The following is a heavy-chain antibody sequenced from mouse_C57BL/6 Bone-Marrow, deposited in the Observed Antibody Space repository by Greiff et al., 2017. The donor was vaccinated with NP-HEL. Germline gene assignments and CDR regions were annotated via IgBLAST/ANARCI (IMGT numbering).Heavy chain of an antibody. CDR1: GYTFTSYG. CDR2: IYPRSGNT. J-gene: IGHJ1*03. V-gene: IGHV1-81*01. CDR3: ARSSSYPWWYFDV. D-gene: IGHD1-1*01. Sequence: ESGAELARPGASVKLSCKASGYTFTSYGISWVKQRTGQGLEWIGEIYPRSGNTYYNEKFKGKATLTADKSSSTAYMELRSLTSEDSAVYFCARSSSYPWWYFDVWGTGTTVTVSS.